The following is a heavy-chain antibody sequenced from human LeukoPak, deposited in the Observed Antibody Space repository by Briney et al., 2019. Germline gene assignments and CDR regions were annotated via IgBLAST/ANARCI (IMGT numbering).Heavy chain of an antibody. CDR3: AKDLGSGYGDY. CDR1: GFTFSSYG. CDR2: IRYDGNNK. Sequence: GGSLRLSCTTSGFTFSSYGMHWVRQAPGKGLEWVAFIRYDGNNKYYADSVKGRFTISRDNSKNTLYLQMNSLRAEDMAPYYCAKDLGSGYGDYWGQGTLVTVSS. J-gene: IGHJ4*02. V-gene: IGHV3-30*02. D-gene: IGHD3-3*01.